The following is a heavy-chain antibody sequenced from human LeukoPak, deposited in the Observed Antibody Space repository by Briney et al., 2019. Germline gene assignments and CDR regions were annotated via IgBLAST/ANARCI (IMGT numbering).Heavy chain of an antibody. J-gene: IGHJ4*02. Sequence: ASVKVSCKASGYTFTGYYMHWVRQAPGQGLEWMGWINPNSGGTNYAQKFQGRVTMTRDTSISTAYMELSRLRSDDTAVYYCARAEGDYSSGWYGPNFDYWGQGTLVTVSS. CDR3: ARAEGDYSSGWYGPNFDY. V-gene: IGHV1-2*02. CDR2: INPNSGGT. CDR1: GYTFTGYY. D-gene: IGHD6-13*01.